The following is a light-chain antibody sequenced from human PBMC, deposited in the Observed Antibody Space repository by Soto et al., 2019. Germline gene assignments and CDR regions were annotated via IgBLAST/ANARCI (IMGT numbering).Light chain of an antibody. V-gene: IGKV2-30*01. CDR2: KVS. J-gene: IGKJ2*01. CDR1: QSLVSGGGSTY. Sequence: DVGMTQSPISLPVTLGQPASISCRSSQSLVSGGGSTYLSWFQQTPGQSPRRLIYKVSDRDSGGPDTFSGSGSDPDFTLKISRVEAEDVGVYFCMQATHLPYTVGQGTKLEIE. CDR3: MQATHLPYT.